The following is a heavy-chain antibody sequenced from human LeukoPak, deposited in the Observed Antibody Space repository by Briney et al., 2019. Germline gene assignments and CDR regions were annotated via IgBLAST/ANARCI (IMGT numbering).Heavy chain of an antibody. Sequence: GRSLRLSCAASGLTFRSYTVHWVRQAPGKGLEWVAVISSDGSNKYYADSVKGRFTISRDNSKNTLFLQMNSLRAEDTAVYYCARDDRLDVWGQGTLVTVSS. V-gene: IGHV3-30*04. CDR1: GLTFRSYT. CDR3: ARDDRLDV. CDR2: ISSDGSNK. J-gene: IGHJ4*02.